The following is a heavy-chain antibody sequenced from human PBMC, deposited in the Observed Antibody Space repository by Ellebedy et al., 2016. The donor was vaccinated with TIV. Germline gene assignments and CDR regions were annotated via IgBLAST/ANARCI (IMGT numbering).Heavy chain of an antibody. CDR3: ARDEGVALDY. D-gene: IGHD3-3*01. J-gene: IGHJ4*02. CDR1: GRSLSIYY. Sequence: MPSETLSLTCTVSGRSLSIYYWSWIRQPPGKGLEWTGYIYYSGSTNYNPSLKSRVTISVATSKNQFSLKLSSVTAADTAVYYCARDEGVALDYWGQGTLVTVSS. V-gene: IGHV4-59*01. CDR2: IYYSGST.